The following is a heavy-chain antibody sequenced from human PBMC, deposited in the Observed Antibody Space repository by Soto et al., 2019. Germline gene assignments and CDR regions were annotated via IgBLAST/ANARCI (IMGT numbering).Heavy chain of an antibody. V-gene: IGHV1-69*12. D-gene: IGHD5-12*01. Sequence: QVQLVQSGAEVKKPGSSVTVSYKASGGTFSSYTIRWVRQAPGQGLEWMGGIIPIFGTANYAQKFQGRVTITADESTSTAYMELSSLRSEDTAVYYCARGNHRWLQLWYFDLWGRGTLVTVSS. CDR2: IIPIFGTA. J-gene: IGHJ2*01. CDR3: ARGNHRWLQLWYFDL. CDR1: GGTFSSYT.